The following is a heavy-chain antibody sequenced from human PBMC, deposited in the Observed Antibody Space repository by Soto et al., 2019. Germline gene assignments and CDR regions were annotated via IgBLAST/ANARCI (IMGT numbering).Heavy chain of an antibody. CDR1: GYTFTSYA. J-gene: IGHJ3*02. CDR3: ARPRLYSSGRNTPGAFDI. D-gene: IGHD6-19*01. Sequence: ASVKVSCKASGYTFTSYAISWVRQAPGQGLEWMGWISAYNGNTNYAQKLQGRVTMTTDTSTSTAYMELSSLRSEDTAVYYCARPRLYSSGRNTPGAFDIWGQGTMVTVSS. CDR2: ISAYNGNT. V-gene: IGHV1-18*01.